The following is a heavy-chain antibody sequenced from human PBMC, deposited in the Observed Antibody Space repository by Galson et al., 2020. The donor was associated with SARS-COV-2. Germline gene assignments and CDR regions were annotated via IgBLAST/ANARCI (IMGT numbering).Heavy chain of an antibody. CDR1: GSAFSDSS. CDR3: TRLEVYNFGYYFNDGMDV. J-gene: IGHJ6*02. V-gene: IGHV3-73*01. CDR2: IKGKVNNYAT. D-gene: IGHD3-10*01. Sequence: TGGSLRLSCAASGSAFSDSSIHWVRQAPGKGLEWVALIKGKVNNYATAYAASMSGRFIISRDDSKKTAYLQMNSLKMEDTAVYYCTRLEVYNFGYYFNDGMDVWGQGTAVSVSS.